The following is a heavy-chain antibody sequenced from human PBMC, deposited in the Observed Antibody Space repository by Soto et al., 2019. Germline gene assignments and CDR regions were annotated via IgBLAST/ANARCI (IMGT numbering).Heavy chain of an antibody. CDR2: VYYVGSK. CDR3: ARHWGNSWYEMFDS. D-gene: IGHD6-13*01. J-gene: IGHJ4*02. V-gene: IGHV4-59*08. Sequence: LETLSHTCTVSGGSRRNYYWSWIRQPPGRGLEWIGYVYYVGSKNYNPSLRSRVTMSVDTSKNQFSLSLTSVTAADTAVYFCARHWGNSWYEMFDSWGQGALVTVSS. CDR1: GGSRRNYY.